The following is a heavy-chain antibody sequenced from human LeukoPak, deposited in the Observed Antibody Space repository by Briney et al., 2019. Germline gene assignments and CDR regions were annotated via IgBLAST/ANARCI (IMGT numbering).Heavy chain of an antibody. CDR2: IYNSATT. V-gene: IGHV4-59*07. CDR1: GDSIRSHY. J-gene: IGHJ3*01. Sequence: PSDTLSLTCTVSGDSIRSHYCAWIRQSPGKGLEWIGHIYNSATTDYNPSLKSRFTISVDTSRKQSSRKMTSVTALDSAVYYCARGGEGYNDDAFEVWGLGTAVTASS. D-gene: IGHD5-24*01. CDR3: ARGGEGYNDDAFEV.